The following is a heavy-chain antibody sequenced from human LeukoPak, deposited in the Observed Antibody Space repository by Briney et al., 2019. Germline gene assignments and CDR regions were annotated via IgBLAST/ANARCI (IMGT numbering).Heavy chain of an antibody. D-gene: IGHD6-13*01. CDR3: ARERSWYTAFDS. J-gene: IGHJ3*02. Sequence: GGSLRLSCTASGFTFSSYSMNWVRQAPGKGLEWVSSISSSSSYIYYADSVKGRFTISRDNAKNSLYLQMNSLRAEDTAVYYCARERSWYTAFDSWRQGTMVSVSS. CDR2: ISSSSSYI. CDR1: GFTFSSYS. V-gene: IGHV3-21*01.